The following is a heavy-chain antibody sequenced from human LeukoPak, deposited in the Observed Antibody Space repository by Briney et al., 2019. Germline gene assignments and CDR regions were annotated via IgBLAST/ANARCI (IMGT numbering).Heavy chain of an antibody. CDR2: IKADGSDQ. Sequence: GGSLRPPCAGSGFSFSTSGMHWVRQAPGKGLEWAALIKADGSDQYYADSVKGRFTISRDNSKDTLFLQMNSLRVEDTAVYYCAKGRGTAGAPNTWYFDLWGRGTLITVSS. J-gene: IGHJ2*01. CDR1: GFSFSTSG. V-gene: IGHV3-30*02. CDR3: AKGRGTAGAPNTWYFDL. D-gene: IGHD6-13*01.